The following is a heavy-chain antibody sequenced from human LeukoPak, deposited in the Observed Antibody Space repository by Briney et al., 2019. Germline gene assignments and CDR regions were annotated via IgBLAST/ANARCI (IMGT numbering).Heavy chain of an antibody. CDR2: INPNSGGT. V-gene: IGHV1-2*02. CDR3: ARDPYSSGWKAPGNWFDP. Sequence: ASVKVSCKASGYTFTGYYMHWVRQAPGQGLEWMGWINPNSGGTNYAQKFQGRVTMTRDTSISTAYMELSRLRSDDTAVYYCARDPYSSGWKAPGNWFDPWGQGTLVTVSS. J-gene: IGHJ5*02. D-gene: IGHD6-19*01. CDR1: GYTFTGYY.